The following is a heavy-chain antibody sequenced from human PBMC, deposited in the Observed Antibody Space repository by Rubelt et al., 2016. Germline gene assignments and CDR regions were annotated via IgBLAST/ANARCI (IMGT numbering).Heavy chain of an antibody. J-gene: IGHJ3*02. V-gene: IGHV3-48*02. D-gene: IGHD3-22*01. CDR2: ISSSSSTI. Sequence: GLEWVSYISSSSSTIYYADSVKGRFTISRDNAKNSLYLQMNSLRDEDTAVYYCARGRITMIVPLDIWGQGTMVTVSS. CDR3: ARGRITMIVPLDI.